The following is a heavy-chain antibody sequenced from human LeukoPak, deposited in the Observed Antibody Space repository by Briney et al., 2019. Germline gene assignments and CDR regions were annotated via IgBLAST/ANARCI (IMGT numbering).Heavy chain of an antibody. V-gene: IGHV3-74*01. CDR2: SNTDGSST. Sequence: PGGSLRLSCAASGFTFSSYWMHWVRQAPGKGLMLVSRSNTDGSSTTYADSVKGRFTVSRDNAKNTLYLQMDSLRAEDTAVYFCARVINSGWEGELSHWGQGTLVTVSS. J-gene: IGHJ4*02. CDR3: ARVINSGWEGELSH. CDR1: GFTFSSYW. D-gene: IGHD6-19*01.